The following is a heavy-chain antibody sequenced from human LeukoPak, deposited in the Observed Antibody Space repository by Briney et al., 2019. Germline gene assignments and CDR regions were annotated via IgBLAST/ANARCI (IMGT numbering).Heavy chain of an antibody. D-gene: IGHD6-13*01. J-gene: IGHJ5*02. CDR1: GYSFNDYY. Sequence: ASVKVSCKASGYSFNDYYVHWVRQAPGQGLEWMGWINPNSGDTSYAQKFQGRVTLTTDTSISTAYMELSSLRSEDTAVYYCARVTAAAHWFDPWGQGTLVTVSS. CDR2: INPNSGDT. V-gene: IGHV1-2*02. CDR3: ARVTAAAHWFDP.